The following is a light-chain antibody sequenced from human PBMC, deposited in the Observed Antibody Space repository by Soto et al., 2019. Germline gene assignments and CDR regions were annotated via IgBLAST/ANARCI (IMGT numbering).Light chain of an antibody. CDR3: QKYNSAPWT. J-gene: IGKJ1*01. V-gene: IGKV1-27*01. Sequence: DTPMTQSPSTLSASVGDRVTISCRASQGITRYLAWYQQKPGRVPKLLIYAASALHSGVPSRFSGSGSGTDFTLTISSLQPEDVASYYCQKYNSAPWTIGQGTKVDIK. CDR1: QGITRY. CDR2: AAS.